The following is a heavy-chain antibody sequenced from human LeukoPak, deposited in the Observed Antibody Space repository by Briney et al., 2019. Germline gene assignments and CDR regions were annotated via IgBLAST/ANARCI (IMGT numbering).Heavy chain of an antibody. V-gene: IGHV1-2*02. CDR2: INPNSGGI. CDR1: GYTFTGYY. J-gene: IGHJ3*02. CDR3: ARDYSGSYYDAFDI. Sequence: ASVKVSCKASGYTFTGYYMHWVRQAPGQGLEWMGWINPNSGGINYAQKFQGRVTMTRDTSISTAYMELSRLRSDDTAVYYCARDYSGSYYDAFDIWGQGTMVTVSS. D-gene: IGHD1-26*01.